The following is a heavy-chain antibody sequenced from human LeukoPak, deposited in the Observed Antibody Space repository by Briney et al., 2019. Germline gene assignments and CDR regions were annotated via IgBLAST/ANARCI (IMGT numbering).Heavy chain of an antibody. Sequence: GGSLRLSCAASGFTFSSYWMSWVRQAPGKGLEWVANIKQDGSEKYYVDSAKGRFTISRDNAKNSLYLQMNSLRAEDTAVYYCASEIRGEQWLVNWFDPWGQGTLVTVSS. V-gene: IGHV3-7*01. CDR3: ASEIRGEQWLVNWFDP. D-gene: IGHD6-19*01. CDR1: GFTFSSYW. J-gene: IGHJ5*02. CDR2: IKQDGSEK.